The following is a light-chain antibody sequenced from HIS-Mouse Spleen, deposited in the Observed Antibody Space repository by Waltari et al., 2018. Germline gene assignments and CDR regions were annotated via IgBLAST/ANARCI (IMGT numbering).Light chain of an antibody. CDR1: SSAVGSYYR. CDR2: EVS. J-gene: IGLJ1*01. V-gene: IGLV2-18*02. Sequence: QSALTQPPSVSGSPGQSVTISCTGTSSAVGSYYRVSWYQHPPGTAPKLMIYEVSNRPSGVPDRFSGSKSGNTASLTISGLQAEDEADYYCSSYTSSSTVFGTGTKVTVL. CDR3: SSYTSSSTV.